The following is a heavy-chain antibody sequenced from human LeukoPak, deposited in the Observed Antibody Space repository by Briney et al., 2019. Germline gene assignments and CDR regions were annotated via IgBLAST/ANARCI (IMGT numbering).Heavy chain of an antibody. V-gene: IGHV3-21*01. CDR1: GFTFSSYS. CDR3: ASSGGGAFDI. CDR2: ISSSSSYI. J-gene: IGHJ3*02. D-gene: IGHD3-10*01. Sequence: TGGSLRLSCAASGFTFSSYSMNWVRQAPGKGLGWVSSISSSSSYIYYADSVKGRFTISRDNAKNSLYLQMNSLRAEDTAVYYCASSGGGAFDIWGQGTMVTVSS.